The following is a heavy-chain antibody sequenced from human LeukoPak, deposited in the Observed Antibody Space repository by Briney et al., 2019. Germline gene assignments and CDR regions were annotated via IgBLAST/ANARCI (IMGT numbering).Heavy chain of an antibody. CDR2: IKQDGGEK. J-gene: IGHJ3*02. D-gene: IGHD2-8*01. CDR3: ARRRLYAYDAFDI. Sequence: GGSLRLSCAASGFTFTSYSMNWVRQAPGKGLEWVANIKQDGGEKYYVDSVKGRFTISRDNAKNSLYLQMNSLRAEDTAVYYCARRRLYAYDAFDIWGQGTMVTVSS. CDR1: GFTFTSYS. V-gene: IGHV3-7*01.